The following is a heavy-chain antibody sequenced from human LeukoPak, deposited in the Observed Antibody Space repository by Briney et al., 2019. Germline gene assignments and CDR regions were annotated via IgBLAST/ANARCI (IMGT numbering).Heavy chain of an antibody. J-gene: IGHJ4*02. Sequence: ASVKVSCKASGYTFTSYGISWVRQAPGQGLEWMGWISAYNGNTNYAQKLQGRVTMTTDTSTSTAYMELRSLRSDDTAVYYCARDSWYSGSYFPDYWGQGTLVTVSS. D-gene: IGHD1-26*01. CDR1: GYTFTSYG. V-gene: IGHV1-18*01. CDR2: ISAYNGNT. CDR3: ARDSWYSGSYFPDY.